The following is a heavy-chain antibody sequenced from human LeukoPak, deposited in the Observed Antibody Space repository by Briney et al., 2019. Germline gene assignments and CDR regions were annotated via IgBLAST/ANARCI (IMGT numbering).Heavy chain of an antibody. CDR2: IYYSGIT. J-gene: IGHJ5*02. CDR3: TRDAEISGYTWYNWFDP. CDR1: GGSISSYY. D-gene: IGHD3-22*01. V-gene: IGHV4-59*01. Sequence: SETRSLTCTVSGGSISSYYWSWIRQPPGKGVQWIGYIYYSGITNYNPPLESRVTISVDTSKSQFSLQLSSVTAADTAVYYCTRDAEISGYTWYNWFDPWGQGILVTVSS.